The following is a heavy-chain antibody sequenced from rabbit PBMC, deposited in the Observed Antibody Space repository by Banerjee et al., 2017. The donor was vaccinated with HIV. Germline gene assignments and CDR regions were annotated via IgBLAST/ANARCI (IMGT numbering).Heavy chain of an antibody. CDR2: IDPVFGST. D-gene: IGHD6-1*01. Sequence: QSLEESGGDLVKPGASLTLTCKASGFDFSTYYMSWVRQAPGKGLEWIGYIDPVFGSTYYASWVNGRFTISSHNAQNTLYLQLNSLTAADTATYFCARGGDYTYGYGGYVYGLWGQGTLVTVS. J-gene: IGHJ3*01. CDR3: ARGGDYTYGYGGYVYGL. CDR1: GFDFSTYY. V-gene: IGHV1S7*01.